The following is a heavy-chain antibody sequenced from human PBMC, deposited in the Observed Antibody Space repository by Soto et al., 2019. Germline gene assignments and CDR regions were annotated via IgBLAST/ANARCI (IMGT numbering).Heavy chain of an antibody. CDR2: ISSSSSYI. CDR3: ARDGIAVAGYYYYYGMDV. Sequence: GGSLELSCAASGFTLSSYSMNWVRQAPGKGLEWVSSISSSSSYIYYADSVKGRFTISRDNAKNSLYLQMNSLRAEDTAVYYCARDGIAVAGYYYYYGMDVWGQGTTVTVSS. D-gene: IGHD6-19*01. CDR1: GFTLSSYS. J-gene: IGHJ6*02. V-gene: IGHV3-21*01.